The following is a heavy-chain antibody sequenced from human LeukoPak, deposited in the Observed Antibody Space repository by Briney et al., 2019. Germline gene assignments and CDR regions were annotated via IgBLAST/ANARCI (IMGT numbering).Heavy chain of an antibody. V-gene: IGHV1-69*05. CDR3: ARDHYESSGYYYVDPNWFDP. CDR1: GGTFSSYA. Sequence: SVKVSCKASGGTFSSYAISWVRQAPGQGLEWMGGIIPIFGTANYAQKFQGRVTITTDESTSTAYMELSSLRSEDTAVYYCARDHYESSGYYYVDPNWFDPWGQGTLVTVSS. CDR2: IIPIFGTA. D-gene: IGHD3-22*01. J-gene: IGHJ5*02.